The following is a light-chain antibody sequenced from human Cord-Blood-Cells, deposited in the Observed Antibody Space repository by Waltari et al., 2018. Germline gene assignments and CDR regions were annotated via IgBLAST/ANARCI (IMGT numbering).Light chain of an antibody. J-gene: IGLJ2*01. Sequence: QSALPQPASVSGSPGPSITISCTGTSSDVGSYNLVSWYQPHPGKAPKLMIYEGSKRPSGVSNRFSGSKSGNTASLTISGLQAEDEADYYCCSYAGSHVVFGGGTKLTVL. CDR3: CSYAGSHVV. V-gene: IGLV2-23*01. CDR1: SSDVGSYNL. CDR2: EGS.